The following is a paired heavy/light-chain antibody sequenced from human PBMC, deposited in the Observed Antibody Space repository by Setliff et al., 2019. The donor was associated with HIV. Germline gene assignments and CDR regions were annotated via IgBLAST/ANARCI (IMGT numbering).Light chain of an antibody. V-gene: IGKV3-15*01. J-gene: IGKJ2*03. CDR1: QSVSSSY. CDR3: QQYNNWPYS. Sequence: EIVMTQSPATLSVSPGERATLSCRASQSVSSSYLAWYQQKPGQAPRLLIYGASTRATGIPARFSGSGSGTEFTLTISSLQSEDFAVYYCQQYNNWPYSFGQGTKLEIK. CDR2: GAS.
Heavy chain of an antibody. V-gene: IGHV4-39*01. CDR2: IYYSGST. J-gene: IGHJ4*02. Sequence: QLQLQESGPGLVKPSETLSLTCTVSGGSISSSSYYWGWIRQPPGKGLEWIGSIYYSGSTYYNPSLKSRVTISVDTSKNQFSLKLSSVTAADTAVYYCASPRRRGYPFDYWGQGTLVTVSS. CDR1: GGSISSSSYY. D-gene: IGHD3-16*02. CDR3: ASPRRRGYPFDY.